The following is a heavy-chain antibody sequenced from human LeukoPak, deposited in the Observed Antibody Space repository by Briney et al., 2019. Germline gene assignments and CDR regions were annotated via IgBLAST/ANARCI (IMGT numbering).Heavy chain of an antibody. D-gene: IGHD6-13*01. CDR3: AREGSAAAWLDP. V-gene: IGHV3-64*01. Sequence: GGSLRLSCAASGFTFSNYAMHWVRQAPGKGLEYVSAISSNGGSTYYANSVKGRFTISRDNSKNTLYLQMGSLRAEDMAVYYCAREGSAAAWLDPWGQGTLVTVSS. CDR2: ISSNGGST. J-gene: IGHJ5*02. CDR1: GFTFSNYA.